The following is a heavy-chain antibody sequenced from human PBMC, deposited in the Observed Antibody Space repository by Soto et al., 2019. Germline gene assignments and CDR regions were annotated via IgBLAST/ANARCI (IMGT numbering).Heavy chain of an antibody. CDR3: ARVRDWFDP. Sequence: QVQLQQWGAGLLKPSETLSLTCAVYGGSFSGYYWNWIRQPPGKGLEWIGEIDHSGYTNYNPSLKRRVTIAVDTSKNQFSLMLTSVTAADTAVYYSARVRDWFDPWGQGTLVTVSS. D-gene: IGHD3-3*01. J-gene: IGHJ5*02. V-gene: IGHV4-34*01. CDR1: GGSFSGYY. CDR2: IDHSGYT.